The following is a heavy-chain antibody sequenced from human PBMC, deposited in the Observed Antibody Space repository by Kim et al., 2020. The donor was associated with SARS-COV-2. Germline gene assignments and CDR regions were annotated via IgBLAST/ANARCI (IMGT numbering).Heavy chain of an antibody. CDR2: IYHTENT. J-gene: IGHJ4*02. CDR1: GDSTSSINW. D-gene: IGHD4-17*01. V-gene: IGHV4-4*02. CDR3: ASSRPTTEGDYALGY. Sequence: SETLSLTCAVSGDSTSSINWWSWVRQPPGKGLEWVGEIYHTENTNYNPSLKSRVTISLDKSKNQISLNLNSVTAADTAVYYCASSRPTTEGDYALGYWGQGTPVTVSS.